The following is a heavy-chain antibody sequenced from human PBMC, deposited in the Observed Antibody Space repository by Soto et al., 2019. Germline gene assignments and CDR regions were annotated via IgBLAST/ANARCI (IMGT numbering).Heavy chain of an antibody. CDR2: INPSGGST. CDR3: ARTKGDMGYDILTGYYTGNWFDP. Sequence: GASVKVSCKTSGYSFTDYDIHWVRQAAGQGLEWMGMINPSGGSTTYTQKFQGRVTMTRDTSTSTVYMELSSLTSEDTAVYYCARTKGDMGYDILTGYYTGNWFDPWGQGTLVTVSS. J-gene: IGHJ5*02. CDR1: GYSFTDYD. V-gene: IGHV1-46*01. D-gene: IGHD3-9*01.